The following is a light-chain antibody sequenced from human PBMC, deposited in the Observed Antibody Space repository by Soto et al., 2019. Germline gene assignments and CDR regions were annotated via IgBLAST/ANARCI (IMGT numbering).Light chain of an antibody. CDR2: GAS. CDR1: QSVSSNY. J-gene: IGKJ1*01. Sequence: EIVLTQSPGTLSLSPGERATLSCRASQSVSSNYLAWYQQKPGQAPRLLIYGASSRATGIPDRFSGSGSGTVFTLFISRLEPEDFAVYYCQQYDNSRWTFGQGTKVDIK. CDR3: QQYDNSRWT. V-gene: IGKV3-20*01.